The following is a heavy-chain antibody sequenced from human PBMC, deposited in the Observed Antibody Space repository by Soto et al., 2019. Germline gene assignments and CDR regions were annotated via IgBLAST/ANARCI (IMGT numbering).Heavy chain of an antibody. J-gene: IGHJ5*02. CDR1: GGSISSGDYY. Sequence: PSETLSLTCTVSGGSISSGDYYRSWIRQPPGKGLEWTGYIYYSGSTYYNPSLKSRVTISVDTSKNQFSLKLSSVTAADTALYYCARVSRITGTGTWFDPWGQGTLVTVSS. CDR2: IYYSGST. V-gene: IGHV4-30-4*01. CDR3: ARVSRITGTGTWFDP. D-gene: IGHD1-7*01.